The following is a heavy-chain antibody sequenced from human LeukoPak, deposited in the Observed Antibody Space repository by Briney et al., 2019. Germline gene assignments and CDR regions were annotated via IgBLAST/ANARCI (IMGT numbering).Heavy chain of an antibody. J-gene: IGHJ4*02. Sequence: PSETLSLTCTVSGGSISSYYWGWIRQPPGKGLEWIGYIYYRGSTNYNPSLKSRVTISVDTSNNRFSLKLSSVTAADTAVYYCARHVPHSEDYFDYWGQGTLVTVSS. D-gene: IGHD3-3*02. CDR1: GGSISSYY. CDR3: ARHVPHSEDYFDY. CDR2: IYYRGST. V-gene: IGHV4-59*08.